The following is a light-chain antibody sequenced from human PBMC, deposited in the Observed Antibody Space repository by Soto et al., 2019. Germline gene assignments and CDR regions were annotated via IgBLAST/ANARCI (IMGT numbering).Light chain of an antibody. Sequence: QSALTQPHSVSGSPGQSVAISCSGTSSDVGGYNYVSWYQQHPGKAPELIIFDVNKRPSGVPDRFSGSKSGSTASLTISGLQAEDEADYYCCSYGGSFYVVGTGTKVTVL. CDR2: DVN. J-gene: IGLJ1*01. CDR3: CSYGGSFYV. CDR1: SSDVGGYNY. V-gene: IGLV2-11*01.